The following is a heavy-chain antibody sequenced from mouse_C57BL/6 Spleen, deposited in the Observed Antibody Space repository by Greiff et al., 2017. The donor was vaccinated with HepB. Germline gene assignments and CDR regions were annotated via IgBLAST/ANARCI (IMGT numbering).Heavy chain of an antibody. Sequence: EVQRVESGGGLVQPGGSLKLSCAASGFTFSDYYMYWVRQTPEKRLEWVAYISNGGGSTYYPDTVKGRFTISRDNAKNTLYLQMSRLKSEDTAMYYCARLGTPYYYAMDYWGQGTSVTVSS. CDR3: ARLGTPYYYAMDY. D-gene: IGHD4-1*01. J-gene: IGHJ4*01. CDR1: GFTFSDYY. CDR2: ISNGGGST. V-gene: IGHV5-12*01.